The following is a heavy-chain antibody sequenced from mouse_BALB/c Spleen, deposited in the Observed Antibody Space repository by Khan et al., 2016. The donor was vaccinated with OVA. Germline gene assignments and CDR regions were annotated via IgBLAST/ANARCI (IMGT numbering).Heavy chain of an antibody. V-gene: IGHV1S56*01. Sequence: QVQLQQPGPELVKPGASVKISCKASHYTFTAYDINWVKQRPGQGLEWIGWIYPGDGSTKYNENFKGKATLTADTSSNTAYMELTSLTSEKSAVYFGAREGLRGVAMDYWGQGTSVSVSS. J-gene: IGHJ4*01. CDR3: AREGLRGVAMDY. CDR1: HYTFTAYD. D-gene: IGHD2-4*01. CDR2: IYPGDGST.